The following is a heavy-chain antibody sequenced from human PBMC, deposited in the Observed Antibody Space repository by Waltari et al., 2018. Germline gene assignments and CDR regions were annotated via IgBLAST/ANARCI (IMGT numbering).Heavy chain of an antibody. J-gene: IGHJ5*02. CDR2: IYHSGYT. D-gene: IGHD3-10*01. CDR3: ARLNGGA. CDR1: GGSMSDYY. V-gene: IGHV4-59*08. Sequence: QAQLQESGPGLVKPSETLSLTCTVSGGSMSDYYWSWIRQPPGKGLEGIGYIYHSGYTNYSPSLGSRVTMSMDTSKNQFSLRLTSVTAADTAVYYCARLNGGAWGQGTLVTVSS.